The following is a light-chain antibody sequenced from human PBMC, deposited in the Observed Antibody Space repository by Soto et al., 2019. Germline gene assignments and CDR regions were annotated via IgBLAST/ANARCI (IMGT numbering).Light chain of an antibody. V-gene: IGKV3-11*01. Sequence: EIVLTQSPVTLSLSSGDRATLSCRASQSVSSYLAWYQQKRGQAPRLLIYDASNRATGIPGRFSGSGSGTDFTLTIISLEPEDFAVYYCQQRSNWPITFGQGTRLEIK. CDR3: QQRSNWPIT. J-gene: IGKJ5*01. CDR2: DAS. CDR1: QSVSSY.